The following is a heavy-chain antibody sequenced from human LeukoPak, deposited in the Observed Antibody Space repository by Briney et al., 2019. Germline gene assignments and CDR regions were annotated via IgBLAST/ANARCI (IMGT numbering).Heavy chain of an antibody. CDR2: IYYSGST. D-gene: IGHD6-19*01. J-gene: IGHJ4*02. CDR3: ARSSVTVAVDY. Sequence: SETLSLTRTVSGGSISSSSYYWGWIRQPPGKELEWIGSIYYSGSTYYNPSLKSRVTISVDTSKNQFSLKLSSVTAADTAVYYCARSSVTVAVDYWGQGTLVTVSS. CDR1: GGSISSSSYY. V-gene: IGHV4-39*01.